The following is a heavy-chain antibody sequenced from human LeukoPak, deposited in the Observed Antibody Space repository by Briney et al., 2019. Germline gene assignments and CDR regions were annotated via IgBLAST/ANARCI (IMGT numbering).Heavy chain of an antibody. V-gene: IGHV1-69*06. J-gene: IGHJ4*02. CDR2: IIPIFGTA. CDR1: GGTFSSYA. D-gene: IGHD3-10*01. CDR3: AGNYYGSGSYPDY. Sequence: ASVKVSCKASGGTFSSYAISWVRQAPGQELEWMGGIIPIFGTANYAQKFQGRVTITADKSTSTAYMELSSLRSGDTAVYYCAGNYYGSGSYPDYWGQGTLVTVSS.